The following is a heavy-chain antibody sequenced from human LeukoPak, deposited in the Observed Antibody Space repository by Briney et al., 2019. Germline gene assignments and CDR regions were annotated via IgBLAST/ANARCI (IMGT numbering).Heavy chain of an antibody. J-gene: IGHJ1*01. Sequence: QSGGSLRLSCAAAGFTFSNYWMHWVRQAPGKGLVWVSRIKSDGRTNYADSVKGRFTISRDNAKNTVSLQMNSLRAEDTGVYYCARAPSKIGGYYPEYFRHWGQGTLVTVSS. CDR3: ARAPSKIGGYYPEYFRH. D-gene: IGHD3-22*01. CDR2: IKSDGRT. CDR1: GFTFSNYW. V-gene: IGHV3-74*01.